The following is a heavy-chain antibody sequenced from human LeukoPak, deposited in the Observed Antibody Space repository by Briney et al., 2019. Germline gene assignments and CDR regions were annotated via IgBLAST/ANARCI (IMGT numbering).Heavy chain of an antibody. CDR2: IIPIFGTA. D-gene: IGHD3-3*01. CDR3: ARGIRDFWSGYPYYFDY. CDR1: GGTFSSYA. J-gene: IGHJ4*02. Sequence: SVKVSCKASGGTFSSYAISWVRQAPGQGLEWMGGIIPIFGTANYAQKFQGGVTITADESTSTAYMELSSLRSEDTAVYYCARGIRDFWSGYPYYFDYWGQGTLVTVSS. V-gene: IGHV1-69*13.